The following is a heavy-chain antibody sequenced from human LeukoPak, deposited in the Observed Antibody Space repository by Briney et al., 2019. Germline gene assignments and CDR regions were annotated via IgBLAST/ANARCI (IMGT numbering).Heavy chain of an antibody. CDR1: GFTFSSYA. D-gene: IGHD3-10*01. CDR3: AKLGGNYGSGSYQAFDI. Sequence: GGSLRLSCAASGFTFSSYAMSWVRQAPGKGLEWVSAISGSGGSTYYADSVKGRFTISRDNSENTLYLQMNSLRAEDTAVYYCAKLGGNYGSGSYQAFDIWGQGTMVTVSS. V-gene: IGHV3-23*01. CDR2: ISGSGGST. J-gene: IGHJ3*02.